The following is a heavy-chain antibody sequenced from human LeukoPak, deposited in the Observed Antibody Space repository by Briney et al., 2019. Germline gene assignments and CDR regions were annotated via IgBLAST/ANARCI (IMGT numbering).Heavy chain of an antibody. CDR2: INSDGSST. D-gene: IGHD3-10*01. Sequence: RGSLRLSCVDSGFSFSSYWTHWVRHAQEKGLVWVSRINSDGSSTTYADSVKGRFTISRDNAKNTLFLQMNSLRAEDTAVYYCARGTYYNTYSGEGTLVTVSS. CDR3: ARGTYYNTY. J-gene: IGHJ4*02. V-gene: IGHV3-74*01. CDR1: GFSFSSYW.